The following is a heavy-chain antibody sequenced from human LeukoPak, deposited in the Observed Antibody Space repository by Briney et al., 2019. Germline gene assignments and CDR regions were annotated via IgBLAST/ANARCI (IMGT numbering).Heavy chain of an antibody. CDR1: GGTFSSYA. CDR3: AREVPQNNWFDP. J-gene: IGHJ5*02. V-gene: IGHV1-18*01. Sequence: ASVKVSCKASGGTFSSYAISWVRQAPGQGLEWMGWISAYNGNTNYAQKLQGRVTMTTDTSTSTAYMELRSLRSDDTALYYCAREVPQNNWFDPWGQGTLVTVSS. CDR2: ISAYNGNT. D-gene: IGHD2-2*01.